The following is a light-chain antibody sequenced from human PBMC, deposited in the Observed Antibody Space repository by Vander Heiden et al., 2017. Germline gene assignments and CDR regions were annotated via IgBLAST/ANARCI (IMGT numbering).Light chain of an antibody. CDR1: SSNIRAGYD. J-gene: IGLJ3*02. CDR2: GNS. Sequence: QSVLTQPPSVSGAPGQRVTISCTGSSSNIRAGYDVHWYQQLPGTAPKLLIYGNSNRPSGVPDRFSGSKSGTSASLAITGLQAEDEADYYCQSYDSSLSGWVFGGGTKLTV. CDR3: QSYDSSLSGWV. V-gene: IGLV1-40*01.